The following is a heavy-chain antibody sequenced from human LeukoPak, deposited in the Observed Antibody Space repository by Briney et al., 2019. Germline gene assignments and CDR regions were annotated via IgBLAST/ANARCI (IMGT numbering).Heavy chain of an antibody. J-gene: IGHJ4*02. CDR2: IDPSDSYT. Sequence: GEPLKISCKGSGYSFTSYWISWVRQMPGKGLEWMGRIDPSDSYTNYSPSFQGHVTISADKSISTAYLQWSSLKASDTAMYYCARYYYDSSGFDYWGQGTLVTVSS. CDR1: GYSFTSYW. D-gene: IGHD3-22*01. V-gene: IGHV5-10-1*01. CDR3: ARYYYDSSGFDY.